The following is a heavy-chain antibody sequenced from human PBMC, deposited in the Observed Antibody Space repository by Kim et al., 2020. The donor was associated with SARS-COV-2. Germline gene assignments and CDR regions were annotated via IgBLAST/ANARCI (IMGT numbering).Heavy chain of an antibody. CDR3: AKGDSSGEDAFDI. J-gene: IGHJ3*02. V-gene: IGHV3-23*01. D-gene: IGHD3-22*01. Sequence: SADSVKGRFTISRDNSKNTLYLQMNSLRAEDTAVYYCAKGDSSGEDAFDIWGQGTMVTVSS.